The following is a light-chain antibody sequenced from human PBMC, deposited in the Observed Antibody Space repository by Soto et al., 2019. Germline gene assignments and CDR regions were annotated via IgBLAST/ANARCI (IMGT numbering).Light chain of an antibody. J-gene: IGKJ2*01. V-gene: IGKV3-15*01. Sequence: EIVMTQSPATLSVSPGERASLSCWASQSVSTNLAWYQQRPGQAPRLLIYDASTRVTGIPARFSGSGSGTQFTLTISGLQSEDFAVYYCQQYNKWPLYTFGQGTKLEIK. CDR3: QQYNKWPLYT. CDR2: DAS. CDR1: QSVSTN.